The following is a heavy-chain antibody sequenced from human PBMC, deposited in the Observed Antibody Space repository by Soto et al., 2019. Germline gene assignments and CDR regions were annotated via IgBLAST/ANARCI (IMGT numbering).Heavy chain of an antibody. CDR3: ARDGDGNYYDSSGYENYYYYYGMDV. J-gene: IGHJ6*02. CDR2: IIPILGIA. Sequence: QVQLVQSGAEVKKPGSSVKVSCKASGGTFSSYTISWVRQAPGQGLEWMGRIIPILGIANYAQKFQGRVTSNADKSTNKAYMELSSLGSEDTAVYYCARDGDGNYYDSSGYENYYYYYGMDVWGQGTTVTVSS. V-gene: IGHV1-69*08. CDR1: GGTFSSYT. D-gene: IGHD3-22*01.